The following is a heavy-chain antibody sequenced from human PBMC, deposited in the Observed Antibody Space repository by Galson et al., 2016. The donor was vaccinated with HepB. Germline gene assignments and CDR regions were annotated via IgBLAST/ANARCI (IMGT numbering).Heavy chain of an antibody. D-gene: IGHD6-13*01. CDR1: GYIFRTYP. Sequence: SLKLSCAASGYIFRTYPMHWVRQAPGKGLEWVAVISSDGSNEWYADSVQGRFTISRDNSKNTLYLQMNSLRADDTAVYYCARGYSSSWCLYYFDYWGQGTLVTVSS. J-gene: IGHJ4*02. V-gene: IGHV3-30*04. CDR3: ARGYSSSWCLYYFDY. CDR2: ISSDGSNE.